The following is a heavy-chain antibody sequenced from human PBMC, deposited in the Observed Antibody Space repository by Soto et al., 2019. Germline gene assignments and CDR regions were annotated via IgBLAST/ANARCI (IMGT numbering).Heavy chain of an antibody. J-gene: IGHJ5*02. CDR3: AKEKISTRCCNWFDP. V-gene: IGHV3-23*01. CDR2: ISGSGGST. CDR1: GFIFSSYA. Sequence: ELQLLESGGGLVQPGGSLTLSCAASGFIFSSYAMSWVRQAPGKGLEWVSAISGSGGSTYYADSVKGRFTISRDNSKNTLYLQMNSRRAEHTAVYYCAKEKISTRCCNWFDPWGQGALVTFSS. D-gene: IGHD2-2*01.